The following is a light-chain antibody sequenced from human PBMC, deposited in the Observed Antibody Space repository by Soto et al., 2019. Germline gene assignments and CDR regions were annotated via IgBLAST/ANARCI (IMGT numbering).Light chain of an antibody. V-gene: IGLV1-47*02. J-gene: IGLJ1*01. Sequence: SVLTQSPSASGTPGQRVTISCYGSSSNIGSYPVYWYQQLPGTAPKLLINSDDQRPSGVPDRFSASKSGTSASLAISGLRSEDEANYYCAAWDESLSGHVFGAGTKVTV. CDR3: AAWDESLSGHV. CDR2: SDD. CDR1: SSNIGSYP.